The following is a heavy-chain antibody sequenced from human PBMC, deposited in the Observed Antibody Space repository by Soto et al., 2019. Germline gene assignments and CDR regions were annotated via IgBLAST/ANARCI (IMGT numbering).Heavy chain of an antibody. D-gene: IGHD3-10*01. J-gene: IGHJ4*02. V-gene: IGHV4-39*01. CDR1: GGSISSSSYY. CDR2: IYYSGST. Sequence: QLQLQESGPGLVKPSETLSLTCTVSGGSISSSSYYWGWIRQPPGKGLEWIGSIYYSGSTYYNPSLKSRVTISVDTSKNQFSLKLSSVTAADTAVYYCARQAYYYGSGSPGDWGQGTLVTVSS. CDR3: ARQAYYYGSGSPGD.